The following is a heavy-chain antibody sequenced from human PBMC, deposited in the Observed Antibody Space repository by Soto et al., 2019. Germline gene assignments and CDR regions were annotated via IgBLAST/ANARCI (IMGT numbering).Heavy chain of an antibody. Sequence: PGGSLRLSCAASGFSFSISPMHWVRQAPGKGPEWVALISYDGTNKFYADSVKGRFTISRDNPKSTLYLQVDSLRPEDAAVYYCARDPKTSGGQHWAFNCFDSWGQGTLVTVSS. J-gene: IGHJ5*01. CDR2: ISYDGTNK. V-gene: IGHV3-30-3*01. D-gene: IGHD7-27*01. CDR3: ARDPKTSGGQHWAFNCFDS. CDR1: GFSFSISP.